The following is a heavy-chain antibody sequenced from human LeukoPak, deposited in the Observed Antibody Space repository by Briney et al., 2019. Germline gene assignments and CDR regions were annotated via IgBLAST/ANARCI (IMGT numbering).Heavy chain of an antibody. Sequence: ASVKVSCKASGYTFTSYGISWVRQAPGQGLEWMGWISAYNGNTNYAQKLQGRVTMTTDTSTSTAYMELRSLRSEDTAVYYCARDSRMVRGVMNAFDYWGQGTLVTVSS. CDR3: ARDSRMVRGVMNAFDY. CDR2: ISAYNGNT. J-gene: IGHJ4*02. CDR1: GYTFTSYG. D-gene: IGHD3-10*01. V-gene: IGHV1-18*01.